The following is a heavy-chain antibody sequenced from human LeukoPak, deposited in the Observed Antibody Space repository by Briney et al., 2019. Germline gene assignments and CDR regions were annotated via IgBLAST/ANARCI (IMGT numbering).Heavy chain of an antibody. CDR2: LYSDGNT. CDR1: GFTVITND. CDR3: ARGVELLAANTLAY. Sequence: GGSLRLSCAASGFTVITNDMTWIRQAPGKGLEWVSVLYSDGNTKYADSVQGRFTISRDNSKNTLYLEMNSLSPDDTAVYYCARGVELLAANTLAYWGQGTLVTVSS. J-gene: IGHJ4*02. D-gene: IGHD2-2*01. V-gene: IGHV3-53*01.